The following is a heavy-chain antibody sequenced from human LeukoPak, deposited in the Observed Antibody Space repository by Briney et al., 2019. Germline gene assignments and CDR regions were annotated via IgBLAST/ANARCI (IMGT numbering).Heavy chain of an antibody. J-gene: IGHJ4*02. CDR1: GYSFTSYW. V-gene: IGHV5-10-1*01. D-gene: IGHD6-19*01. CDR2: IDPSDSYT. CDR3: ARILYSSGRREYFDY. Sequence: GESLRISCKGSGYSFTSYWISWVRQMPGKGLEWMGRIDPSDSYTNYSPSFQGHVTISADKSISTAYLQWSSLKASDTAMYYCARILYSSGRREYFDYWGQGTLVTVSS.